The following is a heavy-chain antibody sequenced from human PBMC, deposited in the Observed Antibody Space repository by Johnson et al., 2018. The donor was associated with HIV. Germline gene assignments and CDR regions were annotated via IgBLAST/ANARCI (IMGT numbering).Heavy chain of an antibody. D-gene: IGHD5-12*01. V-gene: IGHV3-30*02. CDR1: GFIFNTFG. Sequence: QMHLVESGGGVVQPGGSLRLSCAASGFIFNTFGMHWVRQAPGKGLEWVAFIRYDGSIQYYADSVQGRFTISRDNSKNTLYLQMHSLRLEDTAVYYCAKVRWLRLDNEAFDSWGQGTMVTVS. CDR3: AKVRWLRLDNEAFDS. CDR2: IRYDGSIQ. J-gene: IGHJ3*02.